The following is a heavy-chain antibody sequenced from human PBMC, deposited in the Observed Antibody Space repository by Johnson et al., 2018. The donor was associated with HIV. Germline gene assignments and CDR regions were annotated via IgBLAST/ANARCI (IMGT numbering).Heavy chain of an antibody. CDR1: GLTFSNYG. D-gene: IGHD6-13*01. CDR3: ANGLGSSWTPYDAFDI. J-gene: IGHJ3*02. Sequence: QMLLVESGGGVVQPGGSLRLSCAASGLTFSNYGSHWVRQAPGKGLEWVAFIRYDGSNKYYADSVKGRFTISRDNAKNSLYLQMNSLRAEDTALYYCANGLGSSWTPYDAFDIWGRGTMVTVSS. CDR2: IRYDGSNK. V-gene: IGHV3-30*02.